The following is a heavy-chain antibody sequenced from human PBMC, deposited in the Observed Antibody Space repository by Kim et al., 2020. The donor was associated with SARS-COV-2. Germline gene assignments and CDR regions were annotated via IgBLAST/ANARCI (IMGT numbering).Heavy chain of an antibody. J-gene: IGHJ4*02. D-gene: IGHD6-25*01. CDR2: ISYDGSNK. Sequence: GGSLRLSCAASGFTFSTYAMHWVRQAPGKGLEWVAVISYDGSNKYYADSVKGRFTISRDNSKNTLYLQMNSLRAEDTAVYNCARDRGGSGDYLDYWGPGTLVTVSS. CDR1: GFTFSTYA. V-gene: IGHV3-30*04. CDR3: ARDRGGSGDYLDY.